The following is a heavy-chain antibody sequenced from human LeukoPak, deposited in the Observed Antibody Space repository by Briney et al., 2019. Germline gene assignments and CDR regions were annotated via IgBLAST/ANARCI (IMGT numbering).Heavy chain of an antibody. Sequence: GGSLRLSCEASGFNFSHAWMTWVRQAPGKGLEWVGRLKSNPDGGTADYAAPVKGRFTISRDDSRNTLYLQVNNLKLEDTAVYYCTTLAHDVHYWGQGTLVTVSS. V-gene: IGHV3-15*01. D-gene: IGHD3-3*01. CDR1: GFNFSHAW. CDR3: TTLAHDVHY. J-gene: IGHJ4*02. CDR2: LKSNPDGGTA.